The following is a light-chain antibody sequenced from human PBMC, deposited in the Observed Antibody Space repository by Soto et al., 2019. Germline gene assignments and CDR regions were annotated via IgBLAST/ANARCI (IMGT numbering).Light chain of an antibody. CDR2: DGN. J-gene: IGLJ1*01. CDR3: CSYVTTPEI. Sequence: QSALSQPRSVSGSPGQLLTISCTVTSSDVDDYRYVSWYQQYPGKAPKLVIYDGNKRPSGVPDRFSGSNSGNTASLTISGLQAEDEADYYCCSYVTTPEIFGTGTKVTLL. V-gene: IGLV2-11*01. CDR1: SSDVDDYRY.